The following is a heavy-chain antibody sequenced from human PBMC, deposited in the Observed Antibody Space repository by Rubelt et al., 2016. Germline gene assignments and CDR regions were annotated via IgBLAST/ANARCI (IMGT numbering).Heavy chain of an antibody. Sequence: QVQLQESGPGLVKPSETLSLTCTVSGGSISSYYWSWIRQPPGKGLEWIGYIYYSGSTNYNPSLKSRVTISVDTSKNQFSLKLRSVTAADTAVYYCARDRGYSYGYAFDIWGQGTMVTVSS. CDR1: GGSISSYY. CDR2: IYYSGST. V-gene: IGHV4-59*01. CDR3: ARDRGYSYGYAFDI. J-gene: IGHJ3*02. D-gene: IGHD5-18*01.